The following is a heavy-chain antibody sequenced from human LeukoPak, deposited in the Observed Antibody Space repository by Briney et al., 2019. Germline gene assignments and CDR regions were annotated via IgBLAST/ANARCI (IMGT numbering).Heavy chain of an antibody. Sequence: PSETLSLTCTVSGGSISSGSYYWGWVRQPPGKGLEWIGSIYYSGSTSYNPSLKSLVTISVDTSKNQFSLKLDSVTAADTAVYYCARNASDSGTSYFDYWGQGTLVTVSS. J-gene: IGHJ4*02. CDR3: ARNASDSGTSYFDY. D-gene: IGHD1-26*01. CDR1: GGSISSGSYY. V-gene: IGHV4-39*01. CDR2: IYYSGST.